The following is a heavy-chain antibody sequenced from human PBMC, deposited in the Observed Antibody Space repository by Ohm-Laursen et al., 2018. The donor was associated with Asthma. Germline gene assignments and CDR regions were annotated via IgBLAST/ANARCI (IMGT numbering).Heavy chain of an antibody. Sequence: SLRLSCAASGFTFATYAMSWVRQAPGKGLEWVSGISGSGGDTYYADSVRGRFTISRDISKNTLYLQMNTLRAEDTAVYYCARETATGSQNIHYYDLDVWGQGTTVNVSS. CDR3: ARETATGSQNIHYYDLDV. CDR1: GFTFATYA. V-gene: IGHV3-23*01. CDR2: ISGSGGDT. J-gene: IGHJ6*02. D-gene: IGHD2-15*01.